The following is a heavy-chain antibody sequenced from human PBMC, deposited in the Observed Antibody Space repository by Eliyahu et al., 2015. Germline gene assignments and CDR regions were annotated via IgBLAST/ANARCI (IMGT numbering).Heavy chain of an antibody. J-gene: IGHJ5*02. Sequence: QVQLQESGPGLVKPSETLSLTCXXXGGXXSSYYWSWIRQPPGKGLXWIGYIDYDGSTNYNPSLKSRXTISVDTSKNQFSLKLSSVTAADTAVYYCARGGALPPYNWNYDNWFGPWGQGTLVTVSS. CDR2: IDYDGST. D-gene: IGHD1-7*01. V-gene: IGHV4-59*01. CDR3: ARGGALPPYNWNYDNWFGP. CDR1: GGXXSSYY.